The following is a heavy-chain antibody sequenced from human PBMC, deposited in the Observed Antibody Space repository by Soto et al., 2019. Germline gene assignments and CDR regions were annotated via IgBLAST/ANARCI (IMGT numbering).Heavy chain of an antibody. D-gene: IGHD6-19*01. J-gene: IGHJ4*02. CDR3: ARQPVVGTDFFDY. CDR1: GYTFTSYG. Sequence: ASVTVSCKASGYTFTSYGTIWVRQAPGQGLEWMGWISAYNGNTNYAQKLQGRVTMTTDTSTITAHMELRSLRSDDTAVYYCARQPVVGTDFFDYWGQGTQVTVSS. CDR2: ISAYNGNT. V-gene: IGHV1-18*01.